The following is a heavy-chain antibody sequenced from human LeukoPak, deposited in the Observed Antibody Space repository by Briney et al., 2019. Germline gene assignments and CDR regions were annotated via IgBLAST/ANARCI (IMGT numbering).Heavy chain of an antibody. CDR2: IYYSGST. CDR3: ARDRSRDGYGRYNWFDP. Sequence: PSETLSLTCTVSGGSISSYHWSWIRQPPGKGLEWIGYIYYSGSTNYSPSLKSRVTISVDTSKNQFSLKLSSVTAADTAVYYCARDRSRDGYGRYNWFDPWGQGTLVTVSS. CDR1: GGSISSYH. D-gene: IGHD5-24*01. V-gene: IGHV4-59*01. J-gene: IGHJ5*02.